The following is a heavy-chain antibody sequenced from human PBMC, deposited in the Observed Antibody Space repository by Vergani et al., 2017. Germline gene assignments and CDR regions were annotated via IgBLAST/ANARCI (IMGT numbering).Heavy chain of an antibody. CDR1: GGSISSGSYY. CDR3: ARMYYYDSSGYYYAFHI. CDR2: IYTSGIT. J-gene: IGHJ3*02. Sequence: QVQLQESGPGLVKPSQTLSLTCTVSGGSISSGSYYWSWIRQPAGKGLEWIGRIYTSGITNYNPSLKSRVTMSVDTSKNQFSLKLTSVTAADTAVYYCARMYYYDSSGYYYAFHIWGQGTMVTVSS. V-gene: IGHV4-61*02. D-gene: IGHD3-22*01.